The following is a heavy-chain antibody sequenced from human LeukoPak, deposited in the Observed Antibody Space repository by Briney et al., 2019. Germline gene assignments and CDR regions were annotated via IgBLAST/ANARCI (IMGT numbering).Heavy chain of an antibody. CDR3: AKARRYCSGTSCYPRDYYYYGMDV. D-gene: IGHD2-2*01. V-gene: IGHV3-23*01. CDR2: ISGCCGST. CDR1: GFTFSSYA. J-gene: IGHJ6*02. Sequence: GGSLRLSCTASGFTFSSYAMSWVRQPQGPGLEWVSAISGCCGSTYYENSVYADSVNGRLTISRDNSKNTLYLQINSLRAEDTAVYYCAKARRYCSGTSCYPRDYYYYGMDVWGQGTTVTVSS.